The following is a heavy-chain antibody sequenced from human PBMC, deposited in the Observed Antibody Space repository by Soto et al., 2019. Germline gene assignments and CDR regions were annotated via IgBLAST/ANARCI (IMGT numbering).Heavy chain of an antibody. Sequence: GGSLRLSCAASGFTFSSYGMHWVRQAPGKGLEWVAVIWYDGSNKYYADSVKGRFTISRDNSKNTLYLQMNSLRAEDTAVYYCASSGYSSVLNPFDYWGQGTLVTVSS. V-gene: IGHV3-33*01. D-gene: IGHD6-19*01. CDR1: GFTFSSYG. CDR3: ASSGYSSVLNPFDY. CDR2: IWYDGSNK. J-gene: IGHJ4*02.